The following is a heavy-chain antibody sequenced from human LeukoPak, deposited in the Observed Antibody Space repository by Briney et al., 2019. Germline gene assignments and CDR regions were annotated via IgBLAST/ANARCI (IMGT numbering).Heavy chain of an antibody. CDR2: IYYSGST. CDR3: ARHTGTRATWYFDL. D-gene: IGHD5-12*01. J-gene: IGHJ2*01. V-gene: IGHV4-34*01. CDR1: GGSFSGYY. Sequence: PSETLSLTCAVYGGSFSGYYWSWIRQPPGKGLEWIGSIYYSGSTYYNPSLKSRVTISVDTSKNQFFLKLSSVTAADTAVYYCARHTGTRATWYFDLWGRGTLVTVSS.